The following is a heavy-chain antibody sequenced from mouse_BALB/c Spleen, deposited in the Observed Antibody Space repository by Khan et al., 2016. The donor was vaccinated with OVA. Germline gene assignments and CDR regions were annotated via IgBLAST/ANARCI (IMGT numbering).Heavy chain of an antibody. J-gene: IGHJ3*01. CDR3: ARNYDYDEGLAY. Sequence: QVQLKESGPGLVQPSQSLSITCTVSGFSLTYYGVHWVRQSPGKGLEWLGVIWSGGNTDYNAAFISRLNISQDNSKSQAFFKMNSLQVNDTAIYYCARNYDYDEGLAYWGQGTLVTVSA. D-gene: IGHD2-4*01. CDR1: GFSLTYYG. V-gene: IGHV2-2*02. CDR2: IWSGGNT.